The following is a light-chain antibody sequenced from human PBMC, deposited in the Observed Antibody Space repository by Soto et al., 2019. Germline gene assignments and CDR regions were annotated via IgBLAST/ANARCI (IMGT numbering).Light chain of an antibody. CDR1: QSVSSY. CDR2: DAS. CDR3: QQRSNWPPVT. V-gene: IGKV3-11*01. J-gene: IGKJ4*01. Sequence: EILLTQSPATLSFSPGEGATLSCRASQSVSSYLAWYQQKPGQAPSLLIYDASNRATGIPARFSGSGSGIDFTLTISSLEPEYFAVYYCQQRSNWPPVTLGGGTKVDIK.